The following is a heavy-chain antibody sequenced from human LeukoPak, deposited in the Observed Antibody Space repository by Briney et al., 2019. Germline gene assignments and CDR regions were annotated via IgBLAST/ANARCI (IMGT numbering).Heavy chain of an antibody. CDR2: VYHSGSA. J-gene: IGHJ5*02. Sequence: PSETLSRTCAVSGYSISSGYQWAWIRQPPGKTLEWIGSVYHSGSAHYNPSLKSRVTISVDRSNNQFSLRLSSVTAADTAVYYCARDPRWLTPDCTSTSCYENYVDPWGQGTLVTVSS. CDR1: GYSISSGYQ. V-gene: IGHV4-38-2*02. CDR3: ARDPRWLTPDCTSTSCYENYVDP. D-gene: IGHD2-2*01.